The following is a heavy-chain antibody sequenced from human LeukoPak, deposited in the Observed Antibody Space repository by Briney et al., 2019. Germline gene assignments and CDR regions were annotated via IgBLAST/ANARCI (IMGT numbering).Heavy chain of an antibody. CDR1: XXTXXXXX. Sequence: ASVKVSCKASXXTXXXXXXXXXXXXXGXXXXWXXXINXNSGGTXYAXKFQXTVTMTRDTSIGTVYMELSRLRSDXTAVYYCARGGGDGYKADYWGQGTLVTVSS. J-gene: IGHJ4*02. V-gene: IGHV1-2*02. CDR3: ARGGGDGYKADY. D-gene: IGHD5-24*01. CDR2: INXNSGGT.